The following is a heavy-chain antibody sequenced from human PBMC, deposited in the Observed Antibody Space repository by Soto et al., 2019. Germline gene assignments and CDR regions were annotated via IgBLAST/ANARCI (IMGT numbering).Heavy chain of an antibody. J-gene: IGHJ6*02. V-gene: IGHV1-18*01. CDR3: ARVAKVGTYYYYYYGMDV. D-gene: IGHD1-26*01. CDR1: GYTFTNYG. CDR2: INTYNGNT. Sequence: ASVKVSCKASGYTFTNYGISWVRQAPGQGLEWMGWINTYNGNTNHAQKLQGRVTMTTDTSTSTAYMELRSLRSDDTAVYYCARVAKVGTYYYYYYGMDVWGQGTTVTVS.